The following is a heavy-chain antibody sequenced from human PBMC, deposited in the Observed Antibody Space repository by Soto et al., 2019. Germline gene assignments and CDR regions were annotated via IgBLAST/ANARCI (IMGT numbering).Heavy chain of an antibody. CDR2: IKSKTDDGTT. J-gene: IGHJ4*02. Sequence: EVQLVESGGGLVKPGGSLSLPCEASGFSSIKTGMTWAGRVPGKGLEGVGGIKSKTDDGTTDSAAPVKGRLTISRDDSKNTLYLQMNSLKTEDTAVYYCTSDLNYWSQGTLVTVSS. V-gene: IGHV3-15*07. CDR3: TSDLNY. CDR1: GFSSIKTG.